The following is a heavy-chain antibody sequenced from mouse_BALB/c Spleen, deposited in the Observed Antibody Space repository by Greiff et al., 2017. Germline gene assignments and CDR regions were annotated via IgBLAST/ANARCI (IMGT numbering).Heavy chain of an antibody. CDR3: ASSSYSWFAY. Sequence: EVKLMESGPGLVKPSQSLSLTCTVTGYSITSDYAWNWIRQFPGNKLEWMGYISYSGSTSYNPSLKSRISITRDTSKNQFFLQLNSVTTEDTATYYCASSSYSWFAYWGQGTLVTVSA. V-gene: IGHV3-2*02. D-gene: IGHD1-1*01. CDR1: GYSITSDYA. CDR2: ISYSGST. J-gene: IGHJ3*01.